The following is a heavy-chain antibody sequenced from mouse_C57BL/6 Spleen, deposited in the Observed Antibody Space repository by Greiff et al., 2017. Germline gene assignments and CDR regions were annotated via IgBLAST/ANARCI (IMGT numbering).Heavy chain of an antibody. CDR3: ARGYGSSYVWYFDV. CDR2: LDPSDSYT. CDR1: GYTFTSYW. J-gene: IGHJ1*03. V-gene: IGHV1-69*01. Sequence: QVQLQQPGAELVIPGASVKLSCKASGYTFTSYWMHWVKQRPGQGLEWIGELDPSDSYTNYNQKFKGKSTLTVDKSSSTAYMQLSSLTSEDSAVYYCARGYGSSYVWYFDVWGTGTTVTVSS. D-gene: IGHD1-1*01.